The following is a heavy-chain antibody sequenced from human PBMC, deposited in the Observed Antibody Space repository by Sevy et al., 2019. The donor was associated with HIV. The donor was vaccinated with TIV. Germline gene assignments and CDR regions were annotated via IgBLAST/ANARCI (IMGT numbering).Heavy chain of an antibody. CDR1: GGSISNSIFY. CDR3: ARQEVELRRSPDY. CDR2: MHFSGTT. J-gene: IGHJ4*02. V-gene: IGHV4-39*01. Sequence: SETLSLTCTVSGGSISNSIFYWGWIRQPPGKGLEWIGSMHFSGTTYYNPSLKSRVTMSVDASKNQFSLKLSSVTASDTAVHYCARQEVELRRSPDYWGQGTLVTVSS. D-gene: IGHD1-7*01.